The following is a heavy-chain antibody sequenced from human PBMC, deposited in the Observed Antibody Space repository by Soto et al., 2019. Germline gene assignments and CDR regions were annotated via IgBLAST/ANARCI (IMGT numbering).Heavy chain of an antibody. J-gene: IGHJ4*02. V-gene: IGHV3-30*18. CDR3: AKVKTGYRGVRGVIITLNFDY. CDR2: ISYDGSNK. CDR1: GFTFSSYG. Sequence: QVQLVESGGGVVQPGRSLRLSCAASGFTFSSYGMHWVRQAPGKGMEWVAVISYDGSNKYYADSVKGRFTISRDNSKNTLYLKMNSLRAEDTAVYYCAKVKTGYRGVRGVIITLNFDYWGQGTLVTVSS. D-gene: IGHD3-10*01.